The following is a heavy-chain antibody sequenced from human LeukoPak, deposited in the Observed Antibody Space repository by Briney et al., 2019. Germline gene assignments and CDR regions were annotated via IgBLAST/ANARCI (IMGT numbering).Heavy chain of an antibody. J-gene: IGHJ4*02. CDR2: INAGNGNT. Sequence: PGASVKVSCKASGYTFTSYAMHWGRQAPGQRPEWLGWINAGNGNTKYSQKFQGRLTITRDTSASTAYMELSSLTSEDTAVYYCARGPRAAADDYWGQGTLVTVSS. V-gene: IGHV1-3*01. CDR1: GYTFTSYA. CDR3: ARGPRAAADDY. D-gene: IGHD6-13*01.